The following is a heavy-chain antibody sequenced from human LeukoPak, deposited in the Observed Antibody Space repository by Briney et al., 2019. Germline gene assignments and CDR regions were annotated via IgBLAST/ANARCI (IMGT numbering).Heavy chain of an antibody. J-gene: IGHJ4*02. CDR3: ARDGWLDY. V-gene: IGHV3-21*01. CDR1: EFTFSTYT. Sequence: PGGSLRLSCAASEFTFSTYTMNWVRQAPGKGLEWVSSITISSSYISYADSVRGRFTISRDNAKNSLYLQMDSLRAEDTAVYYCARDGWLDYWGQGTLVTVSS. D-gene: IGHD2-15*01. CDR2: ITISSSYI.